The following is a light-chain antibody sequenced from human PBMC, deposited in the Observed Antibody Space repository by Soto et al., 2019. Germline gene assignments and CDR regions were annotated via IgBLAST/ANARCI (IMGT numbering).Light chain of an antibody. J-gene: IGKJ2*01. CDR2: AAS. Sequence: AIRMTQSPSSFSASTGDRVTITCRASQGISSYLAWYQQQPGKAPNLLIYAASTLQIGVPSRFSGSGSGTDFTLTISCLQSEDFATYYCQQYYSYPYTFGQGTKLEIK. CDR3: QQYYSYPYT. V-gene: IGKV1-8*01. CDR1: QGISSY.